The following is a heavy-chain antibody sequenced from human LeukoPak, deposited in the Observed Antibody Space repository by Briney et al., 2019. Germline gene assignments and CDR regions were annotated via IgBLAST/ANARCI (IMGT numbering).Heavy chain of an antibody. CDR1: GFTFSSYG. J-gene: IGHJ4*02. CDR2: IWYDGSNK. V-gene: IGHV3-33*01. Sequence: GRSLRLSCAASGFTFSSYGMHWVRQAPGKGLEWVAVIWYDGSNKYYADSVKGRFTISRDNSKNTLYLQMNSLRAEDTAVYYCARDTRLHDFDYWGRGTLVTVSS. D-gene: IGHD4-4*01. CDR3: ARDTRLHDFDY.